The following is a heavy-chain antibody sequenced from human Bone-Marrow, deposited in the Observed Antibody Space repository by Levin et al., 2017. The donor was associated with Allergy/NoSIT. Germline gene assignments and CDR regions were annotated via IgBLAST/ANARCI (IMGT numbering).Heavy chain of an antibody. V-gene: IGHV4-34*01. CDR1: GGSFSGYY. CDR2: INHSGST. J-gene: IGHJ5*02. Sequence: PSETLSLTCAVYGGSFSGYYWSWIRQPPGKGLEWIGEINHSGSTNYNPSLKSRVTISVDTSKNQFSLKLSSVTAADTAVYYCARKWVVPAAARVPNWFDPWGQGTLVTVSS. CDR3: ARKWVVPAAARVPNWFDP. D-gene: IGHD2-2*01.